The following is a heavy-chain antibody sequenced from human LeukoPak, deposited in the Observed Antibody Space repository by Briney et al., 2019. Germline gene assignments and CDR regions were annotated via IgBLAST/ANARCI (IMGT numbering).Heavy chain of an antibody. J-gene: IGHJ3*02. Sequence: PSETLSLTCTVSGGSISVYYWHWIRQPAGKGLEWIGRIFGSGSTNYNPSLESRVTMSVDTSKNHFSLNLRYVTAADTAIYYCVRDCSGGSCYPDAFDIWGQGTMVTVSS. V-gene: IGHV4-4*07. CDR3: VRDCSGGSCYPDAFDI. D-gene: IGHD2-15*01. CDR1: GGSISVYY. CDR2: IFGSGST.